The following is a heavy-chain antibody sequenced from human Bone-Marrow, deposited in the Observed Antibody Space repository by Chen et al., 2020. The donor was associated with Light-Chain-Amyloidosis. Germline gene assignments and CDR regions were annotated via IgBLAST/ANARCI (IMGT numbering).Heavy chain of an antibody. CDR3: ARARLNMVRGVAPYYFDY. CDR1: GGSISSSSYY. J-gene: IGHJ4*02. Sequence: QVQLQESGPGLVKPSETLSLTCTVSGGSISSSSYYWGWIRQPPGKGLEWIGSIYYSGSTYYNPSLKSRVTISVDPSKNQFSLKLSSVTAADTAVYYCARARLNMVRGVAPYYFDYWGQGTLVTVSS. V-gene: IGHV4-39*07. D-gene: IGHD3-10*01. CDR2: IYYSGST.